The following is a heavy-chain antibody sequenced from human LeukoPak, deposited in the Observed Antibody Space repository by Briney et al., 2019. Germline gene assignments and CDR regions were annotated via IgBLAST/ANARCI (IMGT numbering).Heavy chain of an antibody. CDR2: ISDSGGST. V-gene: IGHV3-23*01. D-gene: IGHD3-10*01. CDR1: GVTLSNYG. Sequence: GGSLRLSCAVSGVTLSNYGMSWVRQAPGKGLEWVAGISDSGGSTNYADSVKGRFTISRDNAKNTLYLQMNSLRAEDTAVYFCAKRGVVIRVILVGFHKQAYYFDSWGQGALVTVSS. J-gene: IGHJ4*02. CDR3: AKRGVVIRVILVGFHKQAYYFDS.